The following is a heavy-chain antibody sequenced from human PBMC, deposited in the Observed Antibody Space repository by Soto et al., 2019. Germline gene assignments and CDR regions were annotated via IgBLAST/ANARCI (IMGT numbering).Heavy chain of an antibody. CDR3: ARFSSYSSGPHLGDY. Sequence: GASVKVSCKASGGTFSSYAISWVRQAPGQGLEWMGGIIPIFGTANYAQKFQGRVTITADESTSTAYMELSSLRSEDTAVYYCARFSSYSSGPHLGDYWAQGTLLTVSS. CDR1: GGTFSSYA. D-gene: IGHD6-19*01. J-gene: IGHJ4*02. CDR2: IIPIFGTA. V-gene: IGHV1-69*13.